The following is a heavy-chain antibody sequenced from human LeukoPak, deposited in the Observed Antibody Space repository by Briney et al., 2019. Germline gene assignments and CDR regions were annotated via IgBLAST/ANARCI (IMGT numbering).Heavy chain of an antibody. D-gene: IGHD1-20*01. CDR2: ISYDGSNK. J-gene: IGHJ4*02. V-gene: IGHV3-30-3*01. Sequence: GGSLRLSCAASGFTFSSYAMHWVRQAPGKGLEWVAVISYDGSNKYYADSVKGRFTISRDNSKNTLYLQMNSLRAGDTAVYYCARGSSNWNAPPYFDYWGQGTLVTASS. CDR3: ARGSSNWNAPPYFDY. CDR1: GFTFSSYA.